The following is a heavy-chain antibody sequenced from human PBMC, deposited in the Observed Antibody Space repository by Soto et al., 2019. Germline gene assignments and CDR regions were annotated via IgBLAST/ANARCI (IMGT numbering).Heavy chain of an antibody. J-gene: IGHJ6*02. CDR1: GYTFTSYA. V-gene: IGHV1-3*01. D-gene: IGHD4-17*01. CDR2: INAGNGNT. Sequence: QVQLVQSGAEVKKPGASVKVSCKASGYTFTSYAMHWVRQAPGQSLEWMGWINAGNGNTKYSQKFQGRVTITRDTSASTAYMELSSLRSEDTAVYYCARATKVTTWGSSGMDVWGQRTTVTVSS. CDR3: ARATKVTTWGSSGMDV.